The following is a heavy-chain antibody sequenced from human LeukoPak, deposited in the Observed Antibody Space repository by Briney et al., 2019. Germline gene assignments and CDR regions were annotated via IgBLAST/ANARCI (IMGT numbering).Heavy chain of an antibody. J-gene: IGHJ6*04. Sequence: GGSLRLSCADSGFTFSNYALHWVRQAPGKGLEWVAIISYDGSTKYYADSVKGRFTISRDNSKNTLYLQMNSLRADDTAVYYCARAPGKYSYGLMDVWGKGTTVTVSP. D-gene: IGHD5-18*01. V-gene: IGHV3-30-3*01. CDR1: GFTFSNYA. CDR3: ARAPGKYSYGLMDV. CDR2: ISYDGSTK.